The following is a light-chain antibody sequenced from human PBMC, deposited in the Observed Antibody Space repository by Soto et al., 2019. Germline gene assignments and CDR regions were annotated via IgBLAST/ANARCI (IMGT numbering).Light chain of an antibody. CDR1: QSLGGS. J-gene: IGKJ1*01. Sequence: IVMTQSPATLSVSPGERATLSCRASQSLGGSLAWYQQKPGQAPRLLIYAASTRATGIPARFSGSGSGTEFTLTISRLEPEDFAVYYCQQYGSSGTFGQGTKVDI. CDR2: AAS. V-gene: IGKV3-15*01. CDR3: QQYGSSGT.